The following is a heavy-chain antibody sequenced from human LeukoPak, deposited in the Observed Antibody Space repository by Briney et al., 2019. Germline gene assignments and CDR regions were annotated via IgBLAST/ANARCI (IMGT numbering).Heavy chain of an antibody. J-gene: IGHJ4*02. D-gene: IGHD3-22*01. Sequence: GGSLRLSCAASGFTFSTYSMNWVRQAPGKGLEWLSYISPDTIYYADSVKGRFTISRDNAKNSLYLQMNSLRAEDTAVYYCARGQFRYYDSSGYYGPDYWGQGTLVTVSS. CDR3: ARGQFRYYDSSGYYGPDY. V-gene: IGHV3-48*04. CDR1: GFTFSTYS. CDR2: ISPDTI.